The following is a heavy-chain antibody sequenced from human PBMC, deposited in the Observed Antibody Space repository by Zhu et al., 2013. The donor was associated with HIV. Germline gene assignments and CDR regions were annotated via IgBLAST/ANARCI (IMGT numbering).Heavy chain of an antibody. CDR3: ARDAYYDILTGSNYFDY. J-gene: IGHJ4*02. V-gene: IGHV3-21*01. CDR2: ISSSSSYI. Sequence: EVQLVESGGGLVKPGGSLRLSCAASGFTFSSYSMNWVRQAPGKGLEWVSSISSSSSYIYYADSVKGRFTISRDNAKNSLYLQMNSLRAEDTAVYYCARDAYYDILTGSNYFDYWGQGTLVTVSS. D-gene: IGHD3-9*01. CDR1: GFTFSSYS.